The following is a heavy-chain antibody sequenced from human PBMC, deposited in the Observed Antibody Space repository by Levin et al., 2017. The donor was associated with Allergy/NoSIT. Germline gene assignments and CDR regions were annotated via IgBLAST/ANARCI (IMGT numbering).Heavy chain of an antibody. CDR3: AREWLEESLDY. Sequence: ASVKVSCKASGYTFTTYGVSWVRQAPGQGLEWMGWISVNNGYTSYSQKFQGRISMTADTSTSTAYMELRSLKSDDTAVYYCAREWLEESLDYWGQGTLVTVSS. D-gene: IGHD6-19*01. CDR1: GYTFTTYG. CDR2: ISVNNGYT. J-gene: IGHJ4*02. V-gene: IGHV1-18*01.